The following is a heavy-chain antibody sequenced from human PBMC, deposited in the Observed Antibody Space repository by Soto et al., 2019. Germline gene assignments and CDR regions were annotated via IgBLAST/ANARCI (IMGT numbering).Heavy chain of an antibody. CDR2: MNPNNNNT. CDR3: ARGPPPYFNAY. CDR1: GYTFTSYD. D-gene: IGHD2-8*01. Sequence: QVQLVQSGAEVKKPGASVKVSCKASGYTFTSYDINWVRQATGQGLEWMGWMNPNNNNTGYAQKFQGRVTMTRNTSIRTAYMELRSLASEDTAVYYCARGPPPYFNAYWGQGTLVTVSS. J-gene: IGHJ4*02. V-gene: IGHV1-8*01.